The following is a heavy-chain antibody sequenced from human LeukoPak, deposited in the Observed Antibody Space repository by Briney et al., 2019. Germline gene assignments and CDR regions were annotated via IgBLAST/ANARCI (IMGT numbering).Heavy chain of an antibody. V-gene: IGHV3-15*01. CDR3: TTDASYSSGWYQSYYFDY. Sequence: GGSLRLSCAASGFTFSNAWMSWVRQAPGKGLEWVGRIKSKTDGGTTDYAAPVKGRFTISRDDSKNTLYLQMNSLKTEDTAVYYCTTDASYSSGWYQSYYFDYWGQGTLVTVSS. J-gene: IGHJ4*02. CDR2: IKSKTDGGTT. CDR1: GFTFSNAW. D-gene: IGHD6-19*01.